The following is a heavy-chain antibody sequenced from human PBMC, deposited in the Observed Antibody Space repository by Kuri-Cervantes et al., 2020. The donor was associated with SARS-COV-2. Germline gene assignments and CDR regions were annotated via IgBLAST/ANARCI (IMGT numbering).Heavy chain of an antibody. D-gene: IGHD5-12*01. CDR1: GFTFSSYA. Sequence: GGSLRLSCAASGFTFSSYAMSWVRQAPGKGLEWVSAISGSGGSTYYADSVKGRFTISRDNSKATLYLQMNSLRAEDTAVYYCAKDLGAGWLRLGAGFDYWGQGTLVTVSS. CDR3: AKDLGAGWLRLGAGFDY. J-gene: IGHJ4*02. V-gene: IGHV3-23*01. CDR2: ISGSGGST.